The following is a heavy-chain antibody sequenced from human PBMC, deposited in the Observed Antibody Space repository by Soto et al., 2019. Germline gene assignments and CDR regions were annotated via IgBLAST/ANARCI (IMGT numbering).Heavy chain of an antibody. J-gene: IGHJ4*02. Sequence: GGSLRLSCAASGFTFSSYAMHWVRQAPGKGLEWVAVISYDGSNKYYADSVKGRFTISRDNSKNTLYLQMNSLRAEDTAVYYCAREESGWAYYFDYWGQGTLVTVS. D-gene: IGHD6-19*01. CDR3: AREESGWAYYFDY. CDR2: ISYDGSNK. CDR1: GFTFSSYA. V-gene: IGHV3-30-3*01.